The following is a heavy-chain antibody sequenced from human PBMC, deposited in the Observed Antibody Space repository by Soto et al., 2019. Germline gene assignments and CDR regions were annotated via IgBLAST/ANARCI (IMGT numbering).Heavy chain of an antibody. D-gene: IGHD5-12*01. CDR3: ARDKARLQLGGNYYYILDV. J-gene: IGHJ6*02. CDR1: GGTFSNSA. V-gene: IGHV1-69*12. Sequence: QVQLEQSGAEVKKPGSSVKVSCKASGGTFSNSAISWVRQAPGQGLEWMGGIMPIFRTPDYAQKFQGRVIITADESTSTAYMEVTGLKSVDTAVYYCARDKARLQLGGNYYYILDVWGQGTTVTVSS. CDR2: IMPIFRTP.